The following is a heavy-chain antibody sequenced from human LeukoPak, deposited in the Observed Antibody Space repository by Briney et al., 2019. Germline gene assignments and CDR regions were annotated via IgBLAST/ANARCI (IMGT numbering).Heavy chain of an antibody. V-gene: IGHV3-9*01. J-gene: IGHJ1*01. CDR1: GFTFSNYW. CDR2: ISWNSGSI. Sequence: GGSLRLSCAASGFTFSNYWMGWVRQAPGKGLEWVSGISWNSGSIGYADSVKGRFTISRDNAKNSLYLLMNSLRAEDTALYYCAKDMSIAATGDFQHWGQGTLVTVSS. CDR3: AKDMSIAATGDFQH. D-gene: IGHD6-13*01.